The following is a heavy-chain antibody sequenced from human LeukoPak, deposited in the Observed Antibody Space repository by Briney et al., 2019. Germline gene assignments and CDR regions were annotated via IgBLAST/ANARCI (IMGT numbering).Heavy chain of an antibody. D-gene: IGHD2-2*01. CDR2: IRSKTNDYAT. CDR3: TRGSSNNYYYGMDV. J-gene: IGHJ6*02. Sequence: GGSLRLSCAASGFTFSGSAMHWVRQASGKGLEWVGRIRSKTNDYATAHAASVKGRFTISRDDLNNTAYLQMNSLKTEDTAVYYCTRGSSNNYYYGMDVWGQGTTVTVSS. CDR1: GFTFSGSA. V-gene: IGHV3-73*01.